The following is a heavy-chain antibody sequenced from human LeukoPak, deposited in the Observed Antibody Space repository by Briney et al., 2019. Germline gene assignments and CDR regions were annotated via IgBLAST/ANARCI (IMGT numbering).Heavy chain of an antibody. CDR1: RFSVSGNY. CDR2: TYSDGTT. V-gene: IGHV3-66*02. J-gene: IGHJ6*02. D-gene: IGHD2-8*01. Sequence: QTEGSLRLSCAGSRFSVSGNYITWVRQAPGEGLEWVSVTYSDGTTFYADSVKGRFTISRDSSKNTLFIQMNSLRVEDTAVYYCAGDPGLRNGMDVWGQGTTVTVSS. CDR3: AGDPGLRNGMDV.